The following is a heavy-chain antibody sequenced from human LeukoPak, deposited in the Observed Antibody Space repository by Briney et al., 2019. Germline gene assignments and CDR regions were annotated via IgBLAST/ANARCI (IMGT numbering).Heavy chain of an antibody. CDR3: ARGYTDELRFLEWLLFDY. J-gene: IGHJ4*02. V-gene: IGHV4-61*02. CDR2: IYTSGST. Sequence: SQTLSLTCTVSGGSISSGSYYWSWIRQPAGKGLEWIGRIYTSGSTNYNPSLKSRVTISVDTSKNQFSLKLSSVTAADTAVYYCARGYTDELRFLEWLLFDYWGQGTLVTVSS. D-gene: IGHD3-3*01. CDR1: GGSISSGSYY.